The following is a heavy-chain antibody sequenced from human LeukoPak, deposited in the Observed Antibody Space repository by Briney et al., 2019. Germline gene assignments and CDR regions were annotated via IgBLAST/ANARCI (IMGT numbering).Heavy chain of an antibody. CDR1: GYSFTSYW. V-gene: IGHV5-51*01. J-gene: IGHJ4*02. Sequence: GESLKISCKGSGYSFTSYWIGWVRQMPGKGLEWMGIIYPGDSDTRHSPSFQGQVTISADKSISTAYLQWSSLKASDTAMYYCARGDCSSTSCYTLFEYWGQGTLVTVSS. D-gene: IGHD2-2*02. CDR3: ARGDCSSTSCYTLFEY. CDR2: IYPGDSDT.